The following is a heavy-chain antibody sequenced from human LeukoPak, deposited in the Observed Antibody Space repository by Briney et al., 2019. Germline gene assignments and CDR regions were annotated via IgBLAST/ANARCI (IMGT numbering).Heavy chain of an antibody. J-gene: IGHJ5*02. CDR2: IYYSGST. CDR1: GGSISSYY. D-gene: IGHD6-19*01. CDR3: ASALGYSSGLAVGLDP. Sequence: SETLSLTCTVSGGSISSYYWSWIRQPPGKGLEWIGYIYYSGSTNYNPSLKSRVTISVDTSKNQFSLKLSSVTAADTAMYYCASALGYSSGLAVGLDPWGQGTLVTVSS. V-gene: IGHV4-59*12.